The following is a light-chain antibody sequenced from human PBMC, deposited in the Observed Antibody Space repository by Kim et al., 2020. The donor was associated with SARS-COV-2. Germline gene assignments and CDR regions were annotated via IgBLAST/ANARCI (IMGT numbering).Light chain of an antibody. J-gene: IGLJ3*02. CDR2: EDS. CDR1: ALPKKY. V-gene: IGLV3-10*01. Sequence: SSELTQPPSVSVSPGQTARITCSGDALPKKYAYWYQQKSGQAPVLVIYEDSKRPSGIPERFSGSSSGTVATLSISGAQVEDEADYYCYSTDSSGNHRVFGGGTQLTVL. CDR3: YSTDSSGNHRV.